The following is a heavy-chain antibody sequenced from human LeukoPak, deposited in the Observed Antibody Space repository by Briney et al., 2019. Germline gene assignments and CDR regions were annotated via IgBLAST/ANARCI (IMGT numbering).Heavy chain of an antibody. J-gene: IGHJ4*02. CDR3: ARHPGVAGKHAFDY. Sequence: ASVKVSCKASGYTFTGYYMHWVRQAPGQGLEWMGWINPNSGGTNYAQKFQGRVTMTRDTSISTAYMELSRLRSDDTAVYYCARHPGVAGKHAFDYWGQGTLVTVSS. V-gene: IGHV1-2*02. CDR2: INPNSGGT. D-gene: IGHD6-19*01. CDR1: GYTFTGYY.